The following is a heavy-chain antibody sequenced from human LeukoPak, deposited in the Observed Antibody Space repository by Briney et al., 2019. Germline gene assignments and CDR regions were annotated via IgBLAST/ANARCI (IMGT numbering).Heavy chain of an antibody. CDR2: IRANGETT. D-gene: IGHD7-27*01. J-gene: IGHJ3*02. CDR1: GFTFTHYG. V-gene: IGHV3-23*01. CDR3: GRDLNWGAFDI. Sequence: GASLRLSCAASGFTFTHYGMSWVRQPPGKGLEWVSGIRANGETTYYAASVRGRFTISRDNSRSMVWLQMNSLTAEDTAMYYCGRDLNWGAFDIRGLGTLVTVSS.